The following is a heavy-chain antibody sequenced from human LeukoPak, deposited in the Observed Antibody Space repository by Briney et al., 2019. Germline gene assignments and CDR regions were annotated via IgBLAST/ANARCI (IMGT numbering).Heavy chain of an antibody. J-gene: IGHJ4*02. CDR1: GYTFTSYD. D-gene: IGHD2-15*01. Sequence: GASVKLSCKASGYTFTSYDINWVRQATGQGLEWMGWMNPNSGNTGYAQKFQGRVTMTSNTSISTAYMEVTSLKAEDTAVYYCARGAPGSYCSGGSCPYFDFWGQGTLATVSS. CDR2: MNPNSGNT. V-gene: IGHV1-8*01. CDR3: ARGAPGSYCSGGSCPYFDF.